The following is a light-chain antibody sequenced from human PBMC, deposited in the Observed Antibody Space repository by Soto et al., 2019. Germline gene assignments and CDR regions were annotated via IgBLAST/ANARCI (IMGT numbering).Light chain of an antibody. CDR3: QQRGNWPPLT. J-gene: IGKJ4*01. CDR1: QNVSTN. Sequence: ETVLTQSPATLSLSPGERATLSCRASQNVSTNLAWYQQKPGQTPRLLIYDASNRATDIPARFSGSGSGTDFTLTISSLEPEDFAVYYCQQRGNWPPLTFGGGTNVEI. CDR2: DAS. V-gene: IGKV3-11*01.